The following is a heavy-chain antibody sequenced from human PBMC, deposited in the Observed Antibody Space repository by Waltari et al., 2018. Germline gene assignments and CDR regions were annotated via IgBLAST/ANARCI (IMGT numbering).Heavy chain of an antibody. CDR3: ASTGYSSGWLPQVDY. CDR1: GYTFTRFG. CDR2: TSVHNGNT. J-gene: IGHJ4*02. Sequence: QAQLVQSGVEVKKPGASVKVSCKASGYTFTRFGLNWVRQAPGQGLEWMGWTSVHNGNTDNSQKFQGRVTITADKSTSTAYMELSSLRAEDTAVYYCASTGYSSGWLPQVDYWGQGTLVTVSS. V-gene: IGHV1-18*01. D-gene: IGHD6-19*01.